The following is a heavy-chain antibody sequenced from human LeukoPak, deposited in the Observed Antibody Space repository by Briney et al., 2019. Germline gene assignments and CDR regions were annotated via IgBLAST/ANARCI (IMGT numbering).Heavy chain of an antibody. CDR2: INSDGGST. J-gene: IGHJ3*02. V-gene: IGHV3-74*01. D-gene: IGHD1-1*01. CDR1: GFTFSSYW. Sequence: PGGSLRLSCAASGFTFSSYWMHWVRQAPGKGLVWVSRINSDGGSTSYADSVKGRFTISRDNAKNTLYLQMNSLRAEDTAVYYCARSPPLWNGDAFDIWGQGTMVTVSS. CDR3: ARSPPLWNGDAFDI.